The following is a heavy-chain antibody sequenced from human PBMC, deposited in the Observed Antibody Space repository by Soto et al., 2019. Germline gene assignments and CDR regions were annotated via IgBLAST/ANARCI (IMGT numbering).Heavy chain of an antibody. V-gene: IGHV2-5*02. CDR1: GFSLTTSGVG. Sequence: ESGPTVVKPAETLTLTCTFSGFSLTTSGVGVGWIRQSPGKAPEWLALIYWDDDKRYSASLKSRLTITKDTSKNQVVLTMASVDPADIATYYCAHRILRTVFGLVTTTAIYFDFWGQGTPVVVSS. D-gene: IGHD3-3*01. CDR3: AHRILRTVFGLVTTTAIYFDF. CDR2: IYWDDDK. J-gene: IGHJ4*02.